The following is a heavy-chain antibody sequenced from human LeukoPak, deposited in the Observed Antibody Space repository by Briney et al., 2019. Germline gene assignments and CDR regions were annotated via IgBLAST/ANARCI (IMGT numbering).Heavy chain of an antibody. Sequence: PSETLPLTCTVSGGSISSGDYYWSWIRQPPGKGLEWIGYIYYSGSTYYNPSLKSRVTISVDTSKNQFSLKLSSVTAADTAVYYCARDLRVGAARRGYYYYGMDVWGQGTTVTVSS. CDR3: ARDLRVGAARRGYYYYGMDV. J-gene: IGHJ6*02. D-gene: IGHD2-15*01. CDR1: GGSISSGDYY. CDR2: IYYSGST. V-gene: IGHV4-30-4*01.